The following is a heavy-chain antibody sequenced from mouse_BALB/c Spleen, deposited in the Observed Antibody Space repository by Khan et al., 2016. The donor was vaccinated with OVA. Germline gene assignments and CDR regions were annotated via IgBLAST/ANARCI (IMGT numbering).Heavy chain of an antibody. CDR3: ARGYGNFVNPHYAMDY. CDR2: ISSGGST. V-gene: IGHV5-6-5*01. CDR1: GFTFSIYA. D-gene: IGHD2-1*01. Sequence: EVELVESGGGLVKPGGSLKLSCAAYGFTFSIYAMSWVRQTPEQRLEWVASISSGGSTYYPDSVKGRFTISRDNARNILYLQMSSLRSEDTAMYYCARGYGNFVNPHYAMDYWGQGTSVTVSS. J-gene: IGHJ4*01.